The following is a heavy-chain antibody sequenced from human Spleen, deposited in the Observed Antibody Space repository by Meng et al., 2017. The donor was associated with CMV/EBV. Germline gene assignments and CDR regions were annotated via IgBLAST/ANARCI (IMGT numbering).Heavy chain of an antibody. V-gene: IGHV3-33*01. CDR3: ASSAILDY. Sequence: GESLKISCVASGFTFSSSGMHWVRQAPGKGLEWVAVIWYHGSNKYYAESVKGRFTISRDNSKNTLYLQMNSLRAEDTAVYYCASSAILDYWGHGTLVTVSS. D-gene: IGHD1-26*01. CDR1: GFTFSSSG. CDR2: IWYHGSNK. J-gene: IGHJ4*01.